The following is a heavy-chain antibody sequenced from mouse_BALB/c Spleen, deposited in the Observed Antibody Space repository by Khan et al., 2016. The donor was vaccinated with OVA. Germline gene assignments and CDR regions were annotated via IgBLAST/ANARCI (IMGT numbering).Heavy chain of an antibody. Sequence: QIQLVQSGPELKKPGETVRISCKASGYTFTTAGIQWVQKMPGKGLKWIGWINTHSGVPKYEEDFKGRFAFSLEISVSTPYLQITNLKNEDTATYFTARGRAAYYRDDGGAMEYWGQGTSVTVSS. D-gene: IGHD2-14*01. J-gene: IGHJ4*01. CDR1: GYTFTTAG. CDR2: INTHSGVP. CDR3: ARGRAAYYRDDGGAMEY. V-gene: IGHV9-4*02.